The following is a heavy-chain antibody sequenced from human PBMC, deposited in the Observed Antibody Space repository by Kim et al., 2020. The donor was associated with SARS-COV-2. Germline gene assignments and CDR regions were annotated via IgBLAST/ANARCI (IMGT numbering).Heavy chain of an antibody. J-gene: IGHJ5*02. CDR1: GGSISSYY. CDR2: IYYSGST. V-gene: IGHV4-59*01. D-gene: IGHD3-10*01. CDR3: AKSLWFGEFWFDP. Sequence: SETLSLTCTVSGGSISSYYWSLIRQPPGKGLEWIGYIYYSGSTNYNPSLKSRVTISVDTSKNQFSLKLSSVTAADTAVYYCAKSLWFGEFWFDPWGQGTLITVSS.